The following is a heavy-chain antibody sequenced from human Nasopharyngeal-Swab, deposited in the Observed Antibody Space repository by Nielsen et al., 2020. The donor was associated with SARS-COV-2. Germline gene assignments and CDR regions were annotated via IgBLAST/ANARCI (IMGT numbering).Heavy chain of an antibody. CDR3: AEKGYTSSWYFY. CDR2: INHSGST. CDR1: GGSFSGYY. Sequence: SETLSLTCAMYGGSFSGYYWSWIRQPPGKGLEWIGEINHSGSTDYNPSHKSRVTISLDTSKNQFSLKLRSVTAADMAVYYCAEKGYTSSWYFYWGQGTLVTVSS. D-gene: IGHD6-13*01. J-gene: IGHJ4*02. V-gene: IGHV4-34*01.